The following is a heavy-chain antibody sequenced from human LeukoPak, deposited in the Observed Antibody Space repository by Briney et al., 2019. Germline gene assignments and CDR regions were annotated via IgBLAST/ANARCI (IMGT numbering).Heavy chain of an antibody. V-gene: IGHV4-61*02. J-gene: IGHJ4*02. Sequence: TSETLSLTCTVSGGPISSGSYYWSWIRQPAGKGLEWIGRIYTSGSTNYNPSLKSRVTISVDTSKNQFSLKLSSVTAADTAVYYCARDDGTGGATIDYWGQGTLVTVSS. D-gene: IGHD1-26*01. CDR1: GGPISSGSYY. CDR2: IYTSGST. CDR3: ARDDGTGGATIDY.